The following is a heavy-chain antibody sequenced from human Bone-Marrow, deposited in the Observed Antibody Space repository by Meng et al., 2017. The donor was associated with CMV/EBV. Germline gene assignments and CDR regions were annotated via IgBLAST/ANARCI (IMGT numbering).Heavy chain of an antibody. CDR1: GYTFTRYY. J-gene: IGHJ6*02. V-gene: IGHV1-2*02. CDR2: INPNSGGT. D-gene: IGHD3-3*01. CDR3: ARGGVLRFLGWLHYYYYYGMDV. Sequence: ASVKVSCKASGYTFTRYYMHWVRQAPGQGLEWMGWINPNSGGTNYAQKFQGRVTMTRDTSISTAYMELSRLRSDDTAVYYCARGGVLRFLGWLHYYYYYGMDVWGQGTTVTVSS.